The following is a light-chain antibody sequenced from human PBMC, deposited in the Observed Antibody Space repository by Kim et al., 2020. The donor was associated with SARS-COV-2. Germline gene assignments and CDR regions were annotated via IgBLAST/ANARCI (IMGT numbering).Light chain of an antibody. CDR1: QSVSSCY. Sequence: TPGESATPSCRASQSVSSCYLAWYQQKPGQAPRLLIYGASSRATGIPDRFTGSGSGTDFTLTISRVEPEDFAVYYCQQYGSSPWTFGQGTKVDIK. CDR3: QQYGSSPWT. CDR2: GAS. J-gene: IGKJ1*01. V-gene: IGKV3-20*01.